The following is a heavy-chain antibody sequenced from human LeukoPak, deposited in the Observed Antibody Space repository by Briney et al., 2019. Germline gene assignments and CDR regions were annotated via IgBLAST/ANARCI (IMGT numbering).Heavy chain of an antibody. V-gene: IGHV3-48*03. Sequence: PGGSLRLSCAASEFTFSSYEMNWVRQAPGKGLEWISFISSRGSSIYYADSVKGRFTISRDNAKNSLYLQMNSLRAEDTAVYYRARDSGSYRGFDYWGQGTLVTVSS. J-gene: IGHJ4*02. CDR3: ARDSGSYRGFDY. CDR2: ISSRGSSI. CDR1: EFTFSSYE. D-gene: IGHD1-26*01.